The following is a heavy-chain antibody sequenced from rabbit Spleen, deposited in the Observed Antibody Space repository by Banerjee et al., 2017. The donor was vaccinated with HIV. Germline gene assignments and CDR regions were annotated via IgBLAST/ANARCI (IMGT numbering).Heavy chain of an antibody. CDR2: IADGTSDKT. J-gene: IGHJ4*01. Sequence: QEHLKESGGGLVQPGGSLTLTCTASGFSFSSGYYMCWVRQAPGKGLEWIACIADGTSDKTYYASWAKSRFTISKTSSTTVTLQMTSLTAADTATYFCARDAGAADDGYPVDYFDLWGPGTLVTVS. D-gene: IGHD7-1*01. V-gene: IGHV1S45*01. CDR3: ARDAGAADDGYPVDYFDL. CDR1: GFSFSSGYY.